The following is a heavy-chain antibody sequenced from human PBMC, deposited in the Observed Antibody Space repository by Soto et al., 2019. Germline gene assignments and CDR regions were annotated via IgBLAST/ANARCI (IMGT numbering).Heavy chain of an antibody. CDR3: ARDWGQQWLAYGLDV. D-gene: IGHD6-19*01. Sequence: QVQLVQSGAEVKKLGASVKVSCKASGYTFTTFGISWVRQAPGQGLEWMGWISTYNGHTTSAQQLQGRLTMTTDTSTSTASMELRSLRSDDAAVYFCARDWGQQWLAYGLDVWGQGTTVTVSS. CDR1: GYTFTTFG. CDR2: ISTYNGHT. J-gene: IGHJ6*02. V-gene: IGHV1-18*01.